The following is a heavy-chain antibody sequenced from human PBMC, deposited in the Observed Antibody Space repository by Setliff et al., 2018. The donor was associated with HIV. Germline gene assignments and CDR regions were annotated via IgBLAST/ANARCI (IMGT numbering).Heavy chain of an antibody. Sequence: GASVKVSCKASGDTLTDYYMHWVQQAPGKGLEWMGRVDPEDGETIYAEKFQGRVTITADTSTDTDYMELSSLRSEDTAVYYCATVRPALRFLEGPFDYWGQGTQVTSPQ. CDR2: VDPEDGET. V-gene: IGHV1-69-2*01. D-gene: IGHD3-3*01. CDR3: ATVRPALRFLEGPFDY. CDR1: GDTLTDYY. J-gene: IGHJ4*02.